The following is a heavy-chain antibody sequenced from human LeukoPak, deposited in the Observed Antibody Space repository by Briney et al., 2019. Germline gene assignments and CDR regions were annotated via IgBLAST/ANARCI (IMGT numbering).Heavy chain of an antibody. Sequence: PGGSLRLSCSTSGFTFGDYAMCWVRQAPGKGLEWVGFIQAKAYGGATKYAASVNGRFSISRDDSQSIANLQMNDLKTEDTAVYYCTRAPHPRCSSSGCYLDYWGQGTLVTVSS. CDR1: GFTFGDYA. D-gene: IGHD2-2*01. J-gene: IGHJ4*02. CDR3: TRAPHPRCSSSGCYLDY. V-gene: IGHV3-49*04. CDR2: IQAKAYGGAT.